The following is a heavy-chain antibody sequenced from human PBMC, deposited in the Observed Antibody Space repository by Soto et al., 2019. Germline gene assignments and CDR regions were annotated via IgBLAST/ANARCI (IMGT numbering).Heavy chain of an antibody. CDR1: GGTFSSYA. Sequence: ASVKVSCKASGGTFSSYAISWVRQAPGQGLEWMGGIIPIFGTANYAQKFQGRVTITADESTSTAYMELSSLRSEDTAVYYCARGWFGEYSLLGQFDPWGQGTLVTVSS. V-gene: IGHV1-69*13. CDR2: IIPIFGTA. J-gene: IGHJ5*02. D-gene: IGHD3-10*01. CDR3: ARGWFGEYSLLGQFDP.